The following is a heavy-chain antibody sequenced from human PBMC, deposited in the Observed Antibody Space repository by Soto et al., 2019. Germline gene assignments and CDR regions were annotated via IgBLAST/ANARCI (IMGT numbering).Heavy chain of an antibody. V-gene: IGHV1-69*01. D-gene: IGHD3-3*01. CDR2: IIPIFGRA. J-gene: IGHJ5*01. Sequence: SVKVSCKASGGTFSSYAISWVRQAPGQGLEWMGGIIPIFGRANYAQKFQGRVTITADESTSTAYMELSSLISEDTAVYYCARSQERITIFGVVINWFDSWGQGTLVTVSS. CDR3: ARSQERITIFGVVINWFDS. CDR1: GGTFSSYA.